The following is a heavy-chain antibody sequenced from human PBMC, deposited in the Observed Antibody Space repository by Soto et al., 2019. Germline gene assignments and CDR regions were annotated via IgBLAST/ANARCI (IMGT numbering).Heavy chain of an antibody. V-gene: IGHV3-21*01. CDR2: ISSSSSYI. Sequence: XGSRRLSCAASGFTFSSYSMNWVRQAPGKGLDWVSSISSSSSYIYYADSVKGRFTISRDNAKNSLYLQMNSLRAEDTAVYYCARVLTMVRGVIINYGMDVWGQGTTVTVSS. CDR1: GFTFSSYS. CDR3: ARVLTMVRGVIINYGMDV. J-gene: IGHJ6*02. D-gene: IGHD3-10*01.